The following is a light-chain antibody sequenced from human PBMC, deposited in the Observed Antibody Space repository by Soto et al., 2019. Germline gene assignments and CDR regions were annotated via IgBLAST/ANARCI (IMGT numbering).Light chain of an antibody. V-gene: IGKV1-5*03. J-gene: IGKJ3*01. CDR2: KAS. Sequence: DIQMTQYQSTLSGSVGDRVTITCRASQTISSWLAWYQQKPGKAPKLLIYKASTLKSGVPSSFSCSGSGTEFTLTISSLHSQDFAFSFCHQYTNWPPVPFGPGTKVDIK. CDR3: HQYTNWPPVP. CDR1: QTISSW.